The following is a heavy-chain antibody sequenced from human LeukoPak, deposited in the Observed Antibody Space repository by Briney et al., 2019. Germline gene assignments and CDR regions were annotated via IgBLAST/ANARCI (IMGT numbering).Heavy chain of an antibody. J-gene: IGHJ6*04. CDR2: IVDSAST. CDR3: ASVPKHEFWTGYQDV. Sequence: PSDPLSLPCTVSGGSHSTRHYFWGWTPQPPAEGLEWDGNIVDSASTFYNPSLKSRVTIAADTSKNQFFLKLNSMTAADTAVYCCASVPKHEFWTGYQDVWGKGTTVTVCS. V-gene: IGHV4-39*07. D-gene: IGHD3/OR15-3a*01. CDR1: GGSHSTRHYF.